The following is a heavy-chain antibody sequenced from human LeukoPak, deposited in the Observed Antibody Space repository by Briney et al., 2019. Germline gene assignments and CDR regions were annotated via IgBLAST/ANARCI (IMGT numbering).Heavy chain of an antibody. CDR3: AKGGAGSSKSITMVRGTRRYYYYMDV. D-gene: IGHD3-10*01. CDR1: GFTFSNYD. Sequence: LSGGSLRLSCAASGFTFSNYDIHWVRQAPGKGLGWVAVISYDGSNKYYADSVKGRFTFSRDNSKNTLYLQMNSLRAEDTAVHYCAKGGAGSSKSITMVRGTRRYYYYMDVWGKGTTVTISS. V-gene: IGHV3-30*18. J-gene: IGHJ6*03. CDR2: ISYDGSNK.